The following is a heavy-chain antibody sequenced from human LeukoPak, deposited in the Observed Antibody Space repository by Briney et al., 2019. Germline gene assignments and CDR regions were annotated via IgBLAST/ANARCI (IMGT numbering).Heavy chain of an antibody. CDR2: ISGSGRST. V-gene: IGHV3-23*01. D-gene: IGHD1-26*01. J-gene: IGHJ4*02. CDR3: AKLLGMYSGNSNFDY. CDR1: GFTFSSYA. Sequence: GGPLRLSCAASGFTFSSYAMSWVRQAPGKGLEWVSAISGSGRSTYYADSVKGRFTISRDNSKNTLYVQMNSLRAEDTAVYYCAKLLGMYSGNSNFDYWGQGTLVTVSS.